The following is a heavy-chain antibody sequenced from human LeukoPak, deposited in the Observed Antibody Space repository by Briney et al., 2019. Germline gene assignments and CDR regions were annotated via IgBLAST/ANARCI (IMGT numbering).Heavy chain of an antibody. J-gene: IGHJ4*02. D-gene: IGHD5-12*01. CDR2: IWYDGSNK. V-gene: IGHV3-33*01. CDR1: GFTFSSYG. CDR3: ARENSGYDFGGFDY. Sequence: GGSLRLSCAASGFTFSSYGMHWVRQAPGKGLEWVAVIWYDGSNKYYADSVKGRFTISRDNSKNTLYLQMKSLRAEDTAVYYCARENSGYDFGGFDYWGQGTLVTVSS.